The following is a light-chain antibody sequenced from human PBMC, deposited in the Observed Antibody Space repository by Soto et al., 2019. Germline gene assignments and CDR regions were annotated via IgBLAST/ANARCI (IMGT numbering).Light chain of an antibody. CDR2: DAS. V-gene: IGKV3-11*01. CDR1: QSVSTY. Sequence: EIVLTQSPGTLSLSPGERATLSCTASQSVSTYLAWYQQKPGQAPRLLMYDASRRATGIPARFSGSGSGTDFTLTISSLETEDSAVYYCQQRGNWPLAFGPGTKVDVK. CDR3: QQRGNWPLA. J-gene: IGKJ3*01.